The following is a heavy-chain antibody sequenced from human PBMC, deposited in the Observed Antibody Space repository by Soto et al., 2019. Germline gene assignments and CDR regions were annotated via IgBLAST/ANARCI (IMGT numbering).Heavy chain of an antibody. V-gene: IGHV1-18*03. CDR1: GGTFSSYA. CDR2: IIHYNGNA. D-gene: IGHD3-10*01. Sequence: ASVKVCCKASGGTFSSYASRWVRQANGQGLEWMGGIIHYNGNANYGKKFQGRVTMTTDTSTRTAYMELKSLRSDDMAVYFCAREGYYSGSGTYSPPRYYGMDAWGQGTTVTVSS. J-gene: IGHJ6*02. CDR3: AREGYYSGSGTYSPPRYYGMDA.